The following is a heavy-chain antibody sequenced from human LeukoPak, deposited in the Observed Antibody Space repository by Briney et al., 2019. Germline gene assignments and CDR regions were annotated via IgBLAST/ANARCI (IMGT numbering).Heavy chain of an antibody. CDR2: IKQDGSEK. J-gene: IGHJ4*02. V-gene: IGHV3-7*04. CDR3: ARGGITMIVIGDY. Sequence: GGSLRLSCAASGFTFSSYWMSWVRQAPGKGLEWVANIKQDGSEKYYVDSVKGRFTISRDNAKNSLYMQMNSLRAEDTAVYYCARGGITMIVIGDYWGQETLVTVSS. CDR1: GFTFSSYW. D-gene: IGHD3-22*01.